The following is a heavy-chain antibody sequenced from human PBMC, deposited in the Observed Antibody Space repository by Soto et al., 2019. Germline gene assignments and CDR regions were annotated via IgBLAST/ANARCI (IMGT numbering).Heavy chain of an antibody. V-gene: IGHV3-33*01. J-gene: IGHJ6*03. CDR3: AREGQYCSGGSCYYYFYYMDV. CDR2: IWYDGSNK. Sequence: QVQLVESGGGVVQPGRSLRLSCAASGFTFSSYGMHWVRQAPGKGLEWVAVIWYDGSNKYYADSVKGRFTISRDNSKNTLHLQMNSLRAEDTAVYYCAREGQYCSGGSCYYYFYYMDVWGKGTTVTVSS. CDR1: GFTFSSYG. D-gene: IGHD2-15*01.